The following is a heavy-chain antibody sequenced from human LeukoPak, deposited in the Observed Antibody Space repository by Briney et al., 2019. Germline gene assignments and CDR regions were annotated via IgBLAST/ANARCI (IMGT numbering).Heavy chain of an antibody. Sequence: EGSLRLSCAASGFTFSSYGMHWVRQAPGKGLEWVSAISGSGGSTYYADSVKGRFTISRDNSKNTLYLQMNSLRAEDTAVYYCAKFFGRSFTPYYFDYWGQGTLVTVSS. V-gene: IGHV3-23*01. CDR2: ISGSGGST. CDR1: GFTFSSYG. D-gene: IGHD3-10*01. J-gene: IGHJ4*02. CDR3: AKFFGRSFTPYYFDY.